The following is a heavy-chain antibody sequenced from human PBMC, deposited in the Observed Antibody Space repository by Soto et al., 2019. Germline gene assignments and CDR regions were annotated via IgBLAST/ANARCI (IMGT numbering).Heavy chain of an antibody. D-gene: IGHD6-19*01. Sequence: QVQLVESGGGVVQPGGSLGLSCAASGFSFSSYGMHWVRQAPGKGLEWVALISYDGSDEYYGDSVKGRFTISRDNSRNTLYLQLNSLRSEDTAVYYCARGGQWLVNWFDPWGQGTLVTVSS. V-gene: IGHV3-30*03. CDR2: ISYDGSDE. J-gene: IGHJ5*02. CDR3: ARGGQWLVNWFDP. CDR1: GFSFSSYG.